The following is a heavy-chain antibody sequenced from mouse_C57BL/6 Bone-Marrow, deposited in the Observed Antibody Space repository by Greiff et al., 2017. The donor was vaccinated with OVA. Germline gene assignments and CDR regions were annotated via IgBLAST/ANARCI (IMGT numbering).Heavy chain of an antibody. V-gene: IGHV14-3*01. CDR1: GFNIKNTY. CDR2: IDPANGNT. D-gene: IGHD1-1*01. Sequence: VQLKESVAELVRPGASVKLSCTASGFNIKNTYMHWVKQRPEQGLEWIGRIDPANGNTKYAPKFQGKATITADTSSNTAYLQLSSLTSEDTAIYYCARWNYGSSVLFDYWGQGTTLTVSS. CDR3: ARWNYGSSVLFDY. J-gene: IGHJ2*01.